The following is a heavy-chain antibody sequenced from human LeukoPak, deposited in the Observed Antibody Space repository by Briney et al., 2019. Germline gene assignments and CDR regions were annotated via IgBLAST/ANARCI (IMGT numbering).Heavy chain of an antibody. Sequence: GGSLRLSCAASGFTFSSYAMHWVHQAPGKGLEWVAVISYDGSNKYYADSVKGRFTISRDNSKNTLYLQMNSLRAEDTAVYYCARLAQGFDYWGQGTLVTVSS. CDR3: ARLAQGFDY. CDR2: ISYDGSNK. J-gene: IGHJ4*02. CDR1: GFTFSSYA. V-gene: IGHV3-30-3*01.